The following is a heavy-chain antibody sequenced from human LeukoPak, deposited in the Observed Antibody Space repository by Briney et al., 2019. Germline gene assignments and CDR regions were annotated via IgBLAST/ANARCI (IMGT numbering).Heavy chain of an antibody. Sequence: SETPSLTCTVAGGSISSYYWGWIRQPPGKGMEWVGYIYSIGSTNYNPTLKSRVTISVDTSKNQFSLKLSSETAADTAVYYCARQRDYYDRSGYSGFDYWGQGTLVTVSS. CDR3: ARQRDYYDRSGYSGFDY. J-gene: IGHJ4*02. CDR1: GGSISSYY. V-gene: IGHV4-59*08. CDR2: IYSIGST. D-gene: IGHD3-22*01.